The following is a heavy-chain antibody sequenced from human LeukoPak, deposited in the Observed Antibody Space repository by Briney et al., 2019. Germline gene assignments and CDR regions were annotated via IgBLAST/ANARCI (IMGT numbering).Heavy chain of an antibody. CDR1: GYTFSNYW. J-gene: IGHJ5*02. D-gene: IGHD2-2*01. CDR3: ARESETSRRFCAP. Sequence: HGESLKISCTGSGYTFSNYWIGWVRQMPGKGLEWMGIIYPGDSDATYSPSFRGQVTFSVDESRTTAYLEWTSLKASDTAMYFCARESETSRRFCAPWGQGTLVTVSS. CDR2: IYPGDSDA. V-gene: IGHV5-51*01.